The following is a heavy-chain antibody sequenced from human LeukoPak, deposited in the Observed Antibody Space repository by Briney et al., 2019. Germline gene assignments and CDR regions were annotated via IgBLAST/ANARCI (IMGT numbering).Heavy chain of an antibody. CDR2: LNPNSGGT. V-gene: IGHV1-2*02. CDR3: ARVSRMTTVTLDY. CDR1: GYTFIDYY. D-gene: IGHD4-17*01. J-gene: IGHJ4*02. Sequence: ASVKVSCKASGYTFIDYYIHWMRQAPGQGLEWMGWLNPNSGGTNYAQKFQGRVTMTRDTSISTAYMELSRLRSDDTAVYYCARVSRMTTVTLDYWGQGTLVTVSS.